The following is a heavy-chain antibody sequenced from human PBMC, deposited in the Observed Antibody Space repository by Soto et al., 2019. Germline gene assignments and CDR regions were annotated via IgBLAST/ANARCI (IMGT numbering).Heavy chain of an antibody. J-gene: IGHJ3*02. Sequence: QVQLVESGGGVDQPGRSLRLSCAASGFSFTTYVMHWVRQAPGKGLEWVAVISHDGSYKYYGDAVKGRFTISRDTSKNAVYLEMNSLRTEDTAVYYCAKGLLAIVGTTLPRDAFNIWGQGTMVTVSS. CDR3: AKGLLAIVGTTLPRDAFNI. CDR1: GFSFTTYV. CDR2: ISHDGSYK. V-gene: IGHV3-30*18. D-gene: IGHD1-26*01.